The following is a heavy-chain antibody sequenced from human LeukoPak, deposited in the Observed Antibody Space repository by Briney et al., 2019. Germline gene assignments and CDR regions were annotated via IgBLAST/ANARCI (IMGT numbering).Heavy chain of an antibody. D-gene: IGHD5-12*01. V-gene: IGHV3-74*01. Sequence: GGSLRLSCAVSGFTFSSYGMHWVRQGPGKGLVWVEGINTDGSSTSYADSVKGRVTISRDNAKNTLYLQMSSLRAEDTAVYYCARGVATIFGSSWYYNYWGQGTLVTVSS. CDR2: INTDGSST. CDR1: GFTFSSYG. J-gene: IGHJ4*02. CDR3: ARGVATIFGSSWYYNY.